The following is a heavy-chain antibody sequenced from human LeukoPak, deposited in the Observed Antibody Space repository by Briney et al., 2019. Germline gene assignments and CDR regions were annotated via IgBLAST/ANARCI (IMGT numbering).Heavy chain of an antibody. Sequence: PSETLSLTCTVSGGSINSNYWSWIRQPAGKGLEWIGRIYISGSTNYNPSLKSRVTMSLDTSKNHFSLNLSSVTAADTAVYYCAREARLGDPYGDPYDYWGQGILVTVSS. CDR2: IYISGST. CDR3: AREARLGDPYGDPYDY. J-gene: IGHJ4*02. D-gene: IGHD4-17*01. V-gene: IGHV4-4*07. CDR1: GGSINSNY.